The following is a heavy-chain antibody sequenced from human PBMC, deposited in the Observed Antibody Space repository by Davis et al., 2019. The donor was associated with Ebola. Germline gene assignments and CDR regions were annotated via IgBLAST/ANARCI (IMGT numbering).Heavy chain of an antibody. CDR2: INRDGSST. Sequence: GESLKISCAASGFTFSSYWMHWVRQAPGKGLVWVAHINRDGSSTGYVDSVKGRFTISRDNAKNTLYLQMNSLRAEDTAVYYCVYQLLSVDCYWGQGTLVTVSS. V-gene: IGHV3-74*01. D-gene: IGHD2-2*01. CDR1: GFTFSSYW. CDR3: VYQLLSVDCY. J-gene: IGHJ4*02.